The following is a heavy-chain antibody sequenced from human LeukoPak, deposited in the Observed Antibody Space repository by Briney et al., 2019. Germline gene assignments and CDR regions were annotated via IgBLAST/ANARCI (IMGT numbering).Heavy chain of an antibody. CDR1: GGSISSYY. J-gene: IGHJ4*02. V-gene: IGHV4-59*01. CDR2: IYYSGST. CDR3: ARAPEWDGYNEFDY. D-gene: IGHD5-24*01. Sequence: PSETLSLTCTVPGGSISSYYWSWIRQPPGKGLEWTGYIYYSGSTNYNPSLKSRVTISVDTSKNQFSLKLSSVTAADTAVYYCARAPEWDGYNEFDYWGQGTLVTVSS.